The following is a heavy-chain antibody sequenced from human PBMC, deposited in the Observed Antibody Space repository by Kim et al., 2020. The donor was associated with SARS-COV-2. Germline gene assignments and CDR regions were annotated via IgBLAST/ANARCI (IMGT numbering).Heavy chain of an antibody. CDR1: GGSFSGYY. V-gene: IGHV4-34*01. J-gene: IGHJ4*02. Sequence: SETLSLTCAVYGGSFSGYYWSWIRQPPGKGLEWIGEINHSGSTNYNPSLKSRVTISVDTSKNQFSLKLSSVTAADTAVYYCARGRNGWLLLKPSFFDYWGQGTLVTVSS. CDR2: INHSGST. D-gene: IGHD3-22*01. CDR3: ARGRNGWLLLKPSFFDY.